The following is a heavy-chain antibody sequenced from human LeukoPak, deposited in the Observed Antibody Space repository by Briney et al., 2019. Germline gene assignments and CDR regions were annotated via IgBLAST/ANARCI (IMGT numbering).Heavy chain of an antibody. D-gene: IGHD3-10*01. CDR1: GYTFTSYY. CDR3: ARDEDGSGSYYSNWFDP. V-gene: IGHV1-46*01. J-gene: IGHJ5*02. CDR2: INPSGGST. Sequence: GASVKVSCKASGYTFTSYYMHWVRQAPGQGLEWMGIINPSGGSTSYAQKFQGRVTMTRDTSTSTVYMGLSSLRSEDTAVYYCARDEDGSGSYYSNWFDPWGQGTLVTVSS.